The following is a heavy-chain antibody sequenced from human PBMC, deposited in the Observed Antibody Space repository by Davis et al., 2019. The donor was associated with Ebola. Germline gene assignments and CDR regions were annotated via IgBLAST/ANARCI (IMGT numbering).Heavy chain of an antibody. Sequence: MPSKTLSLTCAVYGASFSGYYWSWLRQPPGKGLEWIGHIYYSGSTNYNPSLKSRVTISVDTSKNQFSLKLSSVTAADTAVYYCARGLGGYCSSTSCYYNYGMDVWGQGTTVTVSS. D-gene: IGHD2-2*01. CDR1: GASFSGYY. CDR3: ARGLGGYCSSTSCYYNYGMDV. V-gene: IGHV4-59*01. CDR2: IYYSGST. J-gene: IGHJ6*02.